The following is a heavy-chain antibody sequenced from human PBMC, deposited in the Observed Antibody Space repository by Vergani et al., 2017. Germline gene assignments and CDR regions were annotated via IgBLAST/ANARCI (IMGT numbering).Heavy chain of an antibody. CDR1: GWSFSGYY. D-gene: IGHD3-22*01. J-gene: IGHJ6*02. CDR3: ARRPYYYDSSGYSKYYYYGMDV. CDR2: IKHSGST. Sequence: QVQLQQWGAGLLKPSETLSLTCAVYGWSFSGYYWSWIRQPPGKGLEWIGEIKHSGSTNYNPSLKSRVTISVDTSKNQFSLKLSSVTAADTAVYYCARRPYYYDSSGYSKYYYYGMDVWGQGTTVTVSS. V-gene: IGHV4-34*01.